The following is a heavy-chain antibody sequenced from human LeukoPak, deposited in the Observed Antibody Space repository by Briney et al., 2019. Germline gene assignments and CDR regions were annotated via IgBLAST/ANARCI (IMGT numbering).Heavy chain of an antibody. CDR3: ASPYYYASGSFDV. Sequence: GGSLRLSCAASGFTVSSNYISWVRQAPGKGLEWVSVIYSGGGTNYADSVKGRFTISRGNSTNTLYPQMNSLRAEDTAVYYCASPYYYASGSFDVWGQGTLVTVSS. CDR1: GFTVSSNY. D-gene: IGHD3-10*01. V-gene: IGHV3-53*01. CDR2: IYSGGGT. J-gene: IGHJ5*02.